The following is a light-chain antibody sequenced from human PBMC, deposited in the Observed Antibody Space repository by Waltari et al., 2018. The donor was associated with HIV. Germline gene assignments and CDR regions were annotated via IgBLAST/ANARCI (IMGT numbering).Light chain of an antibody. CDR1: SSNIGSDA. J-gene: IGLJ3*02. CDR3: ATWDHELDSWV. Sequence: QSVLTQPPSAPGTPGQRIILSCSVSSSNIGSDAVYCYQQFPGTAPKLLIFNSNQRPSGVPDRFSASKSGTSASLAISGLQSDDEADYYCATWDHELDSWVFGGGTKLTVL. CDR2: NSN. V-gene: IGLV1-44*01.